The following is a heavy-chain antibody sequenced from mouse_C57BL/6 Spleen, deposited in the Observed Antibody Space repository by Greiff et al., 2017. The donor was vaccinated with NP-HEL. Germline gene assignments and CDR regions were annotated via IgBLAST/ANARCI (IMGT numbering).Heavy chain of an antibody. D-gene: IGHD2-1*01. Sequence: QVQLQQSGAELVRPGSSVKLSCKASGYTFTSYWMDWVKQRPGQGLEWIGNIYPSDSETHYNQKFKDKATLTVDKSSSTAYMQLSSLTSEDSAVYYCARRLYYGNFDYWGQGTTLTVSS. J-gene: IGHJ2*01. V-gene: IGHV1-61*01. CDR2: IYPSDSET. CDR1: GYTFTSYW. CDR3: ARRLYYGNFDY.